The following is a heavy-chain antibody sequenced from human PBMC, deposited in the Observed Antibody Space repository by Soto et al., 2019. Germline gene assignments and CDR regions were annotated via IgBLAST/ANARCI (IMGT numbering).Heavy chain of an antibody. CDR2: ISWNSATI. CDR1: GFSFDDNE. V-gene: IGHV3-9*01. Sequence: EVELVESGGGLAQTGGSLRLSCAGSGFSFDDNEMYLVRRVSWEGLEWVLGISWNSATIGFAASVKGRITISRDNAKNSLYLEMSPLRPEDTAIYYCVKSPWSRRGDLDLWGRGTLVTVSS. J-gene: IGHJ2*01. CDR3: VKSPWSRRGDLDL. D-gene: IGHD2-8*01.